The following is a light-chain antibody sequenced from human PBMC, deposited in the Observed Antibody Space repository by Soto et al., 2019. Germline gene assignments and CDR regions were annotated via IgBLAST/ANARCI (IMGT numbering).Light chain of an antibody. J-gene: IGLJ3*02. Sequence: QSALTQPASVSGSPGQSITISCTGTNSDIGAYNYVSWYQHHPGKAPKLIIYDLNNRPSGLSNRFSGSKSGNTASLTISGLQAEDEADYYGSSYTSSRIRVFGGGTKLTVL. CDR1: NSDIGAYNY. CDR3: SSYTSSRIRV. V-gene: IGLV2-14*03. CDR2: DLN.